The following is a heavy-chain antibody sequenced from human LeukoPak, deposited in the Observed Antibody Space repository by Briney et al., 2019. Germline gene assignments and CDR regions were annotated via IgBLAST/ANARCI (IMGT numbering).Heavy chain of an antibody. D-gene: IGHD3-10*01. CDR1: GGSISSYY. J-gene: IGHJ6*03. CDR3: ARDQVSYYGSGSYASYYYYMDV. Sequence: SETLSLTCTVSGGSISSYYWSWIRQPPGKGLEWIGYIYYSGSTNYNPSLKSRVTISVDTSKNQFSLKLSSVTAADTAVYYCARDQVSYYGSGSYASYYYYMDVWGKGTTVTISS. CDR2: IYYSGST. V-gene: IGHV4-59*12.